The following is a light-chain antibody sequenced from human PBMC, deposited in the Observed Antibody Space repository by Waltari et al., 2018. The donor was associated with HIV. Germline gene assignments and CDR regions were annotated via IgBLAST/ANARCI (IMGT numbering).Light chain of an antibody. V-gene: IGLV6-57*04. J-gene: IGLJ3*02. CDR1: SGTIASNY. Sequence: NFMLTQPHSVSESPGKTVTISSTRSSGTIASNYVQWYQQPPGSAPTTVIYEDKQRSSGVPDRFSGSIDTSSNSASLTISGLKIEDEADYYCQSYDSSNWVFGGGTKLTVL. CDR2: EDK. CDR3: QSYDSSNWV.